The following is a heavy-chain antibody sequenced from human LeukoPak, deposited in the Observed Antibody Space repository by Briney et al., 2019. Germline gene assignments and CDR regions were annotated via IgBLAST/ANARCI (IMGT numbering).Heavy chain of an antibody. J-gene: IGHJ4*02. Sequence: ASVKVSCKASGGTFSSYAINWVRQAPGQGLEWMGGIIPIFGTANYAQKFQDRVTITADESMSTAYMELSSLRSEDTAIYYCASRLYCSNTRCRNFPFAYWGQGTLVTVSS. CDR2: IIPIFGTA. D-gene: IGHD2-2*01. CDR3: ASRLYCSNTRCRNFPFAY. V-gene: IGHV1-69*13. CDR1: GGTFSSYA.